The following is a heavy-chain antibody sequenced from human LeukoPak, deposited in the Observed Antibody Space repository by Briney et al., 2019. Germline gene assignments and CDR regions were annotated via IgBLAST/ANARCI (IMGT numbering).Heavy chain of an antibody. D-gene: IGHD3-10*02. CDR2: ISSSGSTI. J-gene: IGHJ6*04. CDR1: GFTLSTYS. V-gene: IGHV3-48*04. Sequence: GGSLRLSCAASGFTLSTYSMNWVGRAPGKGLEWVSYISSSGSTIYYADSVKGRFTISRDNAKNSLYLQMNSLRAEDTAVYYCAELGITMIGGVWGKGTTVTISS. CDR3: AELGITMIGGV.